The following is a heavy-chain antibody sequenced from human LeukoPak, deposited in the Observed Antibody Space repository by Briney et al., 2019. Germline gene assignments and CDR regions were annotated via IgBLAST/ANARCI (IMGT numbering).Heavy chain of an antibody. J-gene: IGHJ4*02. V-gene: IGHV4-34*01. Sequence: SETLSLTCTVSGGSISNYYWSWIRQPPGKGLEWIGEINHSGSTNYNPSLKSRVTISVDTSKNQFSLKLSSVTAADTAVYYCARGGITMIVVATYYFDYWGQGTLVTVSS. CDR1: GGSISNYY. CDR3: ARGGITMIVVATYYFDY. D-gene: IGHD3-22*01. CDR2: INHSGST.